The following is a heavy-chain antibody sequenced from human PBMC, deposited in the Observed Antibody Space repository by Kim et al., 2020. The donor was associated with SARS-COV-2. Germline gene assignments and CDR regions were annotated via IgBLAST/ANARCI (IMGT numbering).Heavy chain of an antibody. CDR3: AQAGNSDYYFDY. CDR2: IYYSGST. CDR1: GGSISSSIYY. D-gene: IGHD6-13*01. Sequence: SETLSLTCTVSGGSISSSIYYWGWIRQPPGKGLEWIGNIYYSGSTYYNPSLKSRVTISVDTSKNQFSLKLSSVTAADTAVYYCAQAGNSDYYFDYWGQGTLVTVSS. J-gene: IGHJ4*02. V-gene: IGHV4-39*01.